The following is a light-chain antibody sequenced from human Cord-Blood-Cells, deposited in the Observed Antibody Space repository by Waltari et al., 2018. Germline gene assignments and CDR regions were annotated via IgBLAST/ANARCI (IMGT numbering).Light chain of an antibody. CDR1: QSVSSSY. V-gene: IGKV3-20*01. CDR2: GAS. CDR3: QQYGSSRPDYT. J-gene: IGKJ2*01. Sequence: EIVLTHSPGTLSLSPGETATLPCTASQSVSSSYLAWYQQKPGQAPRRLIYGASSRATGIPDRFSGSGSGTDCTLTISRLEPEDFAVYYCQQYGSSRPDYTFGQGTKLEIK.